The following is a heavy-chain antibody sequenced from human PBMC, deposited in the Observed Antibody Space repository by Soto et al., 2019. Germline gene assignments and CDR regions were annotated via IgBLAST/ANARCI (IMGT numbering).Heavy chain of an antibody. CDR3: ARGLHPYYYDSSGYYFDY. Sequence: GGSLRLSCAASGFTFSSYEMNWVRQAPGKGLEWVSYISSSGSTIYYADSVKGRFTISRDNAKNSLYLQMNSLRAEDTAVYYCARGLHPYYYDSSGYYFDYWGQGTLVTVSS. J-gene: IGHJ4*02. D-gene: IGHD3-22*01. V-gene: IGHV3-48*03. CDR1: GFTFSSYE. CDR2: ISSSGSTI.